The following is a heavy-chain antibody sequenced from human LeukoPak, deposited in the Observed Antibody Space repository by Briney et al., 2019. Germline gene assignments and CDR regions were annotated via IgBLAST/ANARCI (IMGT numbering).Heavy chain of an antibody. Sequence: GESLRISCKGSGYSFTSYWISWVRPMPGKGLEWMGRIDPSDSFNNYRPSLQGHVTISVDKSISTAYLQWSSLKASDTAMYYCARWGVKVSFDYWGQGTLVTVSS. CDR3: ARWGVKVSFDY. J-gene: IGHJ4*02. D-gene: IGHD3-16*01. CDR2: IDPSDSFN. V-gene: IGHV5-10-1*01. CDR1: GYSFTSYW.